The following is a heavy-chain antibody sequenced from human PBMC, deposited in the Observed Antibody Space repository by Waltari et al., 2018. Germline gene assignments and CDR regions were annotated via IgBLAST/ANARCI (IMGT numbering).Heavy chain of an antibody. J-gene: IGHJ5*02. V-gene: IGHV4-61*02. CDR1: GGSISSGSYY. CDR2: IYTSGST. Sequence: QVQLQESGPGLVKPSQTLSLTCTVSGGSISSGSYYWSWIRAPAGKGLEWIGRIYTSGSTNYTPSLKSRVTISVDTSKNQFSLKLSSVTATDTAVYYCARGASYCTNGVCYSRSWFDPWGQGTLVTVSS. CDR3: ARGASYCTNGVCYSRSWFDP. D-gene: IGHD2-8*01.